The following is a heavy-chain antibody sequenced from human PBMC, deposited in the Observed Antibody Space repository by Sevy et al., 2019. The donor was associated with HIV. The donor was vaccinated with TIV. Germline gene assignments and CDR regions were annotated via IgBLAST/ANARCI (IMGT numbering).Heavy chain of an antibody. J-gene: IGHJ4*02. CDR3: AGYCSSTSCYMPAPN. CDR2: ISSSSSTI. D-gene: IGHD2-2*01. Sequence: GGSLRLSCAASGFTFSSYSMNWVRQAPGKGLEWVSYISSSSSTIYYADSVKSRFTISRDNAKNSLYLQMNSLRDEDTAVYYCAGYCSSTSCYMPAPNWGQGTLVTVSS. CDR1: GFTFSSYS. V-gene: IGHV3-48*02.